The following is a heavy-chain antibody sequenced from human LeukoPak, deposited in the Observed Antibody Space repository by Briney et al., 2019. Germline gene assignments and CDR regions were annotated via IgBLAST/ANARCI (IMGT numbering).Heavy chain of an antibody. V-gene: IGHV3-23*01. D-gene: IGHD3-16*01. CDR2: ISGSGSST. J-gene: IGHJ5*02. CDR1: GFTFSSYG. Sequence: GGSLRLSCAASGFTFSSYGMNWVRQAPGKGLEWVSGISGSGSSTYYADSVKGRFTISRDNSKNTLYLQMNSLRAEDTAVYYCAKGDVRFDTWGQGTLVTVSS. CDR3: AKGDVRFDT.